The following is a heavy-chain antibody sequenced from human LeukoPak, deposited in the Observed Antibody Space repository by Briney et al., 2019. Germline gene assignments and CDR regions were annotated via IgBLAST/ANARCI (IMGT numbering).Heavy chain of an antibody. Sequence: PGGSLRLSCAASGFTFSSYSMNWVRQAPGKGLEWGSSISSSSSYIYYADSVKGRFTISRDNDKNSLYLQMNSLRAEDTAVYYCARDRRSRYYFDYWGQGTLVTVSS. D-gene: IGHD6-13*01. CDR2: ISSSSSYI. J-gene: IGHJ4*02. CDR3: ARDRRSRYYFDY. V-gene: IGHV3-21*01. CDR1: GFTFSSYS.